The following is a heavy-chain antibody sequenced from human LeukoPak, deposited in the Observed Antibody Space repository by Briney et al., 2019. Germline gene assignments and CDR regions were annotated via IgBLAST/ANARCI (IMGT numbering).Heavy chain of an antibody. CDR3: TTGVKWELPFDY. D-gene: IGHD1-26*01. V-gene: IGHV3-73*01. J-gene: IGHJ4*02. CDR1: GFMFSGSP. CDR2: IRSKANNYAT. Sequence: GGSLKLSCAASGFMFSGSPMHWVRQASGKGLEWVGHIRSKANNYATIYAASVKGRFTISRDDSKNTLHLQMNSLKTEDTAVYYCTTGVKWELPFDYWGQGTLVTVSS.